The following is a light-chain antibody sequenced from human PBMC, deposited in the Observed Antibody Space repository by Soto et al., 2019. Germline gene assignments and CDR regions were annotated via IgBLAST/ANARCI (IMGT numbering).Light chain of an antibody. V-gene: IGKV3D-7*01. Sequence: MTQYPCTLSLSPGDRATLSCRASQSVSSSYLDWYQQRPGQAPRLLIYDASNRATGIPARFSGSGSGTEFTLTVSSLQPDDFATYYRHQYHNFPRTFGQGTKVDIK. CDR1: QSVSSSY. J-gene: IGKJ1*01. CDR2: DAS. CDR3: HQYHNFPRT.